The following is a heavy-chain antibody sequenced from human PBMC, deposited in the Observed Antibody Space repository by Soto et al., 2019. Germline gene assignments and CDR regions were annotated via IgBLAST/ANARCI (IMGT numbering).Heavy chain of an antibody. CDR2: ISSSSSYI. CDR3: ARDSVVVAATADY. Sequence: EVQLVESGGGLVKPGGSLRLSCAASGFTFSSYSMNWVRQAPGKGLEWVSSISSSSSYIYYADSVKGRFTISRDNANNSLYLQMNSLRAEDTAVYYCARDSVVVAATADYWGQGTLVTVSS. D-gene: IGHD2-15*01. J-gene: IGHJ4*02. V-gene: IGHV3-21*01. CDR1: GFTFSSYS.